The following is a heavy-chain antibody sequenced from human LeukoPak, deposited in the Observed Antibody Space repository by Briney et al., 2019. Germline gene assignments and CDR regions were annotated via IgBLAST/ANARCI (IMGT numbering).Heavy chain of an antibody. CDR3: ARQQANVYYYDS. D-gene: IGHD3-22*01. CDR2: IYYSGTT. Sequence: SETLSLTCTVSGGSISSDGYYWTWIRQHPGKGLEWIGYIYYSGTTYYNPSLESRVTLSVDTSKNQFSLKLSSVTAADTAVYYCARQQANVYYYDSWGQGTLVTVSS. V-gene: IGHV4-31*03. CDR1: GGSISSDGYY. J-gene: IGHJ4*02.